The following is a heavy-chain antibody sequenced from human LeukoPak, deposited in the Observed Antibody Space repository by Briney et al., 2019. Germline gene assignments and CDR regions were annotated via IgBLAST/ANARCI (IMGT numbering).Heavy chain of an antibody. CDR2: IYYSGSS. D-gene: IGHD2-8*01. Sequence: SETLSLTCTVSGGSISSSSYYWGWIRQPPGKGMEWIGSIYYSGSSYYTPSLKSRLTISVDTSKDQFSLKLTSVTAADTAVYCCAASGYSTRWYYYDFWGQGTLVTVSS. V-gene: IGHV4-39*01. CDR1: GGSISSSSYY. CDR3: AASGYSTRWYYYDF. J-gene: IGHJ4*02.